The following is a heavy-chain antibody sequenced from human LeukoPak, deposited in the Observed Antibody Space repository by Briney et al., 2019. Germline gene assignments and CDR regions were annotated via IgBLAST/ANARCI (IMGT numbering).Heavy chain of an antibody. CDR3: ASKANCSGGRCPRGAFDI. Sequence: PSGTLSLTCAISGGSISSSNWWSWVRQPPGKGLEWIGEICHSGSLNYNPSLKSRVTISVDKSKNQSSLKLTSVAAADTAVYYCASKANCSGGRCPRGAFDIWGPGTKVTVSS. D-gene: IGHD2-15*01. CDR2: ICHSGSL. J-gene: IGHJ3*02. V-gene: IGHV4-4*02. CDR1: GGSISSSNW.